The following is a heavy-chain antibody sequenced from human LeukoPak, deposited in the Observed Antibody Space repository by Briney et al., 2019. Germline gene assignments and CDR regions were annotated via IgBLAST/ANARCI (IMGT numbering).Heavy chain of an antibody. CDR3: SNWVEGARPSLDY. CDR1: GFTFRSYA. Sequence: GGSLRLSCSASGFTFRSYAMAWVRQAPGTGLGWVSAISNSGRNTYYADSVKGRFTISRDNSKNTLYLEMNSLRAEDTAVYYCSNWVEGARPSLDYWGQGALVTVSS. J-gene: IGHJ4*02. V-gene: IGHV3-23*01. D-gene: IGHD6-6*01. CDR2: ISNSGRNT.